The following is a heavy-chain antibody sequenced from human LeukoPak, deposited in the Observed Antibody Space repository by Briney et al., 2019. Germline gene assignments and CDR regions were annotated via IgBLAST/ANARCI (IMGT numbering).Heavy chain of an antibody. J-gene: IGHJ3*02. Sequence: PGGSLRLSCVVSGFTFSSYGMSWVRQAPGKGLEWVSAISGSSGSTYYADSVKGRFTISRDNAKNSLYLQMNSLRAEDTAVYYCARVVDTPMVLYGAFDIWGQGTMVTVSS. CDR1: GFTFSSYG. D-gene: IGHD5-18*01. CDR3: ARVVDTPMVLYGAFDI. CDR2: ISGSSGST. V-gene: IGHV3-23*01.